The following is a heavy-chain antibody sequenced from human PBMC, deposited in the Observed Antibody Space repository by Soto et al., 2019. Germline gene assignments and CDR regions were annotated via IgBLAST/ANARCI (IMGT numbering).Heavy chain of an antibody. Sequence: GEFLKISCKGSGYSFTSYWIGWVRQMPGKGLEWMGIIYPGDSDTRYSPSFQGQVTISADKSISTAYLQWSSLKASDTAMYYCARGLYCSGGSCYYYYGMDVWGQGTTVTVSS. V-gene: IGHV5-51*01. J-gene: IGHJ6*02. CDR2: IYPGDSDT. CDR1: GYSFTSYW. CDR3: ARGLYCSGGSCYYYYGMDV. D-gene: IGHD2-15*01.